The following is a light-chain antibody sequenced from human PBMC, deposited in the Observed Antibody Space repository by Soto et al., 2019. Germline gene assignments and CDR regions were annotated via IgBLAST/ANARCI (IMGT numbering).Light chain of an antibody. CDR3: VQRTTWPWT. Sequence: EIVLTQSPGTLSLSPGERATLSCRASQSVSSHLAWYQQKPGQAPRLLIYVASNRATGIPARFSGSGSGTDFTLTISSLEPEDFAVYHCVQRTTWPWTCGQGSKVEIK. V-gene: IGKV3-11*01. CDR1: QSVSSH. CDR2: VAS. J-gene: IGKJ1*01.